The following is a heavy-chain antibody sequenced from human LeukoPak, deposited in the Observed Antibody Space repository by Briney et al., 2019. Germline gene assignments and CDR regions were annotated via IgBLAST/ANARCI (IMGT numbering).Heavy chain of an antibody. D-gene: IGHD4-23*01. CDR3: ARDLGNPYYYYYYMDV. CDR2: INPNSGGT. CDR1: GYTFTGYY. V-gene: IGHV1-2*02. J-gene: IGHJ6*03. Sequence: ASVKVSCKASGYTFTGYYMHWVRQAPGQGLEWMGWINPNSGGTNYAQKFQGRVTMTRDTSISTAYMELSRLRSDDTAVYYCARDLGNPYYYYYYMDVWGKGTTVTVSS.